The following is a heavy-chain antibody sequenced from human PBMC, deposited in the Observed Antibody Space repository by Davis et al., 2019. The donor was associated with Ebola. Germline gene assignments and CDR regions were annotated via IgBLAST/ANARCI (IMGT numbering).Heavy chain of an antibody. Sequence: SVKVSCKASGYTFISYAISWVRQAPGQGLEWMGGIIPIFGTANYAQKFQGRVTITADESTSTAYMELSSLRSEDTAVYYCATDRVEMTTIVGGNWFDPWGQGTLVTVSS. V-gene: IGHV1-69*13. CDR1: GYTFISYA. CDR2: IIPIFGTA. CDR3: ATDRVEMTTIVGGNWFDP. J-gene: IGHJ5*02. D-gene: IGHD5-24*01.